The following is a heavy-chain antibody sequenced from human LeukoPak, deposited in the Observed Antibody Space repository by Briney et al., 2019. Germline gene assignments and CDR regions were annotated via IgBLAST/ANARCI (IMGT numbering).Heavy chain of an antibody. J-gene: IGHJ4*02. V-gene: IGHV1-18*01. Sequence: ASVTVSCKASGYTFTSYGISWVRQAPGQGLEWMGWISAYNGNTNYAQKLQGRVTMTTDTSTSTAYMELRSLRSDDTAVYYCARDISVVPAAIRSDYWGQGTLVTVSS. D-gene: IGHD2-2*01. CDR3: ARDISVVPAAIRSDY. CDR2: ISAYNGNT. CDR1: GYTFTSYG.